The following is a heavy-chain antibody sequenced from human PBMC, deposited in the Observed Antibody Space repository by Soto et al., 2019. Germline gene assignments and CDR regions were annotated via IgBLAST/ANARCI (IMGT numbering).Heavy chain of an antibody. J-gene: IGHJ4*02. D-gene: IGHD5-18*01. CDR1: GGSFSSYH. CDR3: ARGYDTALAPIF. V-gene: IGHV4-34*01. Sequence: PSETLSLTCAVYGGSFSSYHWSWIRQTPGKGLEWIGEINHLTTTNYNPSLKSRVIISLDTPKNQFSLKLSSVTAADTAVYYCARGYDTALAPIFWGPGIMVTVYS. CDR2: INHLTTT.